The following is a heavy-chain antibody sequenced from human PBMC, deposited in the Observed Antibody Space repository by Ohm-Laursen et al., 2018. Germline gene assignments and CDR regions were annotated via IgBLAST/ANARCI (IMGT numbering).Heavy chain of an antibody. V-gene: IGHV3-23*01. J-gene: IGHJ4*02. Sequence: SLRLSCAASGFTFITYGMSWVRQAPGKALAWVSAISGSSGSTYYAGSVKGRFTISRVNSMNTLFLQMTSLRAEDRAVYYCAKGESSPTRYYFANWGQGILVTVSS. CDR3: AKGESSPTRYYFAN. CDR2: ISGSSGST. D-gene: IGHD6-6*01. CDR1: GFTFITYG.